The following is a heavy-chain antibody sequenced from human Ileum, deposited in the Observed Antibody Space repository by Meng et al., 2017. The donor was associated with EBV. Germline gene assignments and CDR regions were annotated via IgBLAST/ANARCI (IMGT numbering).Heavy chain of an antibody. V-gene: IGHV4-34*01. CDR2: ISHTGTT. D-gene: IGHD4-23*01. Sequence: QATQARGGPGLLKPSDTLSLTCGVYGWSFSNYSWTWIRQPPGKGLEWIGEISHTGTTKYNPSLKNRVTISLDTSNNQFSLNLNSVTAADTALYYCARYGTCGANSFYCFDPWGQGTLVTVSS. J-gene: IGHJ5*02. CDR1: GWSFSNYS. CDR3: ARYGTCGANSFYCFDP.